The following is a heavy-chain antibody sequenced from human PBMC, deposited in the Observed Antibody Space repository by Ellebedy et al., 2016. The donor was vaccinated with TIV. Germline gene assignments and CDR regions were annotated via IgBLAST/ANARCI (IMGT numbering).Heavy chain of an antibody. V-gene: IGHV1-18*04. Sequence: AASVKVSCKASGYTLITYGISWVRQAPGQGLDWMGWISGNKNTTNYAQKFQGRVTMTTDTSTSTAYMELRSLRSDDTAMYYCARDDLLLWLEELGGGWFDPWGQGTLVTISS. CDR2: ISGNKNTT. CDR3: ARDDLLLWLEELGGGWFDP. J-gene: IGHJ5*02. CDR1: GYTLITYG. D-gene: IGHD3-10*01.